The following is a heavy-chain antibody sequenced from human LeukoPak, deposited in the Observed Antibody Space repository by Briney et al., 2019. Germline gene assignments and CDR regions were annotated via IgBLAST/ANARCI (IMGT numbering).Heavy chain of an antibody. Sequence: GGSLRLSCAASGFTFSSYAMSWVRQAPGKGLEWVSGISGSGGSTYYTDSVKGRFTISRDSSKNTLYLQMNSLRAEDTAVYYCANSLTPLRAKGAYFEYWGQGTLVTVSS. J-gene: IGHJ4*02. D-gene: IGHD3-16*02. CDR1: GFTFSSYA. CDR2: ISGSGGST. CDR3: ANSLTPLRAKGAYFEY. V-gene: IGHV3-23*01.